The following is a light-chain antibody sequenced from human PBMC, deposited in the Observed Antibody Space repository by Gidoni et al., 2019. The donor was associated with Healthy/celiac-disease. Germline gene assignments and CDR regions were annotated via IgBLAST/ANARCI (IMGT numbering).Light chain of an antibody. CDR3: QQYNNWPPALFT. V-gene: IGKV3-15*01. CDR2: GAY. CDR1: QSVSSN. J-gene: IGKJ3*01. Sequence: EIVMTQSPATLSVSPGERATLSCRASQSVSSNLAWYQQKPGQAPRLLIYGAYTRATGIPARFSGSGSGTEFTLTIGSLQSEDFAVYYCQQYNNWPPALFTFGPGTKVDIK.